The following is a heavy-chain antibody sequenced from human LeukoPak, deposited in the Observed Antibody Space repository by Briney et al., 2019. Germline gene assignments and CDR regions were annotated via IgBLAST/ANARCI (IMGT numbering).Heavy chain of an antibody. V-gene: IGHV1-2*02. J-gene: IGHJ4*02. Sequence: ASVKVSCKASGYTFTGYYMHWVRQAPGQGLEWMGWINPNSGGTNYAQKFQGKVTMTRDTSISTAYMELSRLRSDDTAVYYCASWAAATERRDFDYWGQGTLVTVSS. CDR2: INPNSGGT. D-gene: IGHD2-15*01. CDR3: ASWAAATERRDFDY. CDR1: GYTFTGYY.